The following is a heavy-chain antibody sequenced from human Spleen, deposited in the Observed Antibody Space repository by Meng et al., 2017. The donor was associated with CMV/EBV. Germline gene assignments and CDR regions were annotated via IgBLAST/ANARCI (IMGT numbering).Heavy chain of an antibody. CDR2: IIPIFGVA. Sequence: SGGTFSSHTNSWVRQAPGQGLEWMGRIIPIFGVAKYAQKFQDRVTITADKSTSTAYMDLSSLRLEDTAVYYCAREAVRLNHYCGMDVWGQGTTVTVSS. J-gene: IGHJ6*02. D-gene: IGHD6-6*01. CDR1: GGTFSSHT. CDR3: AREAVRLNHYCGMDV. V-gene: IGHV1-69*02.